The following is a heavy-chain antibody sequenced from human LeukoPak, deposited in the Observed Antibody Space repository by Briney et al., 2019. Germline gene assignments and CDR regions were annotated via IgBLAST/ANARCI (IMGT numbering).Heavy chain of an antibody. CDR2: ITSSSSCI. Sequence: GGSLRLSCAASGFTFSTYSMNWVRQAPGKGLEWVSSITSSSSCIYYADSVKGRFTIPRDNAKNSLYLQMNSLTADDTALYYCASLSTSPSIGDYWGQGTLVTVSS. V-gene: IGHV3-21*01. J-gene: IGHJ4*02. D-gene: IGHD2/OR15-2a*01. CDR1: GFTFSTYS. CDR3: ASLSTSPSIGDY.